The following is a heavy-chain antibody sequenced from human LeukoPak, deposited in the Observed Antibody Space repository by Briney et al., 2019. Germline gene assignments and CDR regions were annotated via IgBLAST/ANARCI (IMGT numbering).Heavy chain of an antibody. D-gene: IGHD3-3*01. CDR3: ARGHQTDPSITIFAVVSSLGWFDP. CDR2: INPNSGGT. CDR1: GYTFTDYY. J-gene: IGHJ5*02. V-gene: IGHV1-2*02. Sequence: ASVKVSCKASGYTFTDYYIHWVRQAPGQGLEWMGWINPNSGGTNYAQKFQGRVTMTRDTSISTAYMELSRLRSDDTAVYFCARGHQTDPSITIFAVVSSLGWFDPWGQGTLVTVSS.